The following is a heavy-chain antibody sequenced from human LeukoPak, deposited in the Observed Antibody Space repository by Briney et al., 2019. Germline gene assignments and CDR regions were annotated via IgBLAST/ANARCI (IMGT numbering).Heavy chain of an antibody. V-gene: IGHV3-30*18. CDR2: ISYDGSNK. CDR3: AKGEGNPNYFDY. J-gene: IGHJ4*02. CDR1: GFTFDDYG. Sequence: PGGSLRLSCAASGFTFDDYGMTWVRQAPGKGLEWVAVISYDGSNKYYADSVKGRFTISRDNSKNTLYLQMNSLRAEDTAVYYCAKGEGNPNYFDYWGQGTLVTVSS.